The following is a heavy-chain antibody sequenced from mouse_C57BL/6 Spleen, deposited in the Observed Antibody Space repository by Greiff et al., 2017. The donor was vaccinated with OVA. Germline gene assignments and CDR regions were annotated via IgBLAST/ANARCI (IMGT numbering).Heavy chain of an antibody. CDR3: ARHGPILRNYYAMDY. Sequence: QVQLKESGPGLVAPSQSLSITCTVSGFSLTSYGVHWVRQPPGKGLEWLVVIWSDGSTTYNSAHKSRLSISKDNSKSQVFLKMNSLQTDDTAMYYGARHGPILRNYYAMDYWGQGTSVTVSS. D-gene: IGHD1-1*01. V-gene: IGHV2-6-1*01. CDR1: GFSLTSYG. CDR2: IWSDGST. J-gene: IGHJ4*01.